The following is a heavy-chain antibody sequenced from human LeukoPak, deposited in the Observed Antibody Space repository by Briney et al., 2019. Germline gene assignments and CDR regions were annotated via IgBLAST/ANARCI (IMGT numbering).Heavy chain of an antibody. Sequence: PGGSLRLSCAASGFTFSSYAMTWVRQAPGKGLEWVSSISASSKNADYADSVKGRFTISRDNSKSTLFLQMNDLRVEDTAVYHCARYITVAADWGQGVLVTVSS. CDR3: ARYITVAAD. CDR2: ISASSKNA. CDR1: GFTFSSYA. V-gene: IGHV3-23*01. D-gene: IGHD6-19*01. J-gene: IGHJ4*02.